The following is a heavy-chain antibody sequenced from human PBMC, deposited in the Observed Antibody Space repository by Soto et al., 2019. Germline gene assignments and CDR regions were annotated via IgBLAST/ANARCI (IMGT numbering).Heavy chain of an antibody. D-gene: IGHD3-16*02. V-gene: IGHV1-3*01. J-gene: IGHJ6*02. CDR1: GYTFTSYA. CDR2: INAGNGDT. CDR3: ARDYDYVWGSYRVDYYYFGMDV. Sequence: SVKVSCQASGYTFTSYALHWGRQAPVQRLEWMGWINAGNGDTKYSQKFQGRVTITRDTPASTAYMELSSLRSEDTAVYYCARDYDYVWGSYRVDYYYFGMDVWGQGTTVTVSS.